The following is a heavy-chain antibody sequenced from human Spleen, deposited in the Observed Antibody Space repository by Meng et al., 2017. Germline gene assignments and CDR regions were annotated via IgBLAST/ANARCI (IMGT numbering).Heavy chain of an antibody. CDR2: INPKSGDT. CDR3: ARDEDISAAGKLFGDY. J-gene: IGHJ4*02. Sequence: ASVKVSCKASGYTFPDYYLHWVRRAPGQGLEWMGRINPKSGDTHYAQRFQGRATMTGDTSISTAYMELSGLRSDDTAMYYCARDEDISAAGKLFGDYWGQGTLVTVSS. V-gene: IGHV1-2*06. CDR1: GYTFPDYY. D-gene: IGHD6-25*01.